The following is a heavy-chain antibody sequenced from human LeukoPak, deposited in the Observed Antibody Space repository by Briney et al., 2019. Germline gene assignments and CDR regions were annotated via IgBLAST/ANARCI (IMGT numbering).Heavy chain of an antibody. D-gene: IGHD6-6*01. CDR1: GGTFSSYA. V-gene: IGHV1-69*04. J-gene: IGHJ6*02. Sequence: SVKVSCTASGGTFSSYAISWVRQAPRQGLEWMGRIIPMVGIANYVQKFQGRLTITADKSTSTAYMELSSLRSEDTAVYYCARGIAYSSSSARGYNYYYYGMDVWGQGTTVTVSS. CDR3: ARGIAYSSSSARGYNYYYYGMDV. CDR2: IIPMVGIA.